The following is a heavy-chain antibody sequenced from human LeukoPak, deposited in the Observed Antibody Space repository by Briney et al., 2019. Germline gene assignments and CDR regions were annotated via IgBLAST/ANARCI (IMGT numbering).Heavy chain of an antibody. CDR2: INPNSGGT. D-gene: IGHD3-22*01. J-gene: IGHJ4*02. CDR1: GYTFTGYY. V-gene: IGHV1-2*02. Sequence: ASVKVSCKASGYTFTGYYMHWVRQAPGQGLEWMGWINPNSGGTNYAQKFQGRVTLTRDTSTSTAYMELRSLRSDDTAVYYCARDSTYYYDSSGIDYWGQGTLVTVSS. CDR3: ARDSTYYYDSSGIDY.